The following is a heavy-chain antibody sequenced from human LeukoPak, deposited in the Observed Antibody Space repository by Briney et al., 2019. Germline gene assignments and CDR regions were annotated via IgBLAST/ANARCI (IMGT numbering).Heavy chain of an antibody. Sequence: GGSLRLSCVASRFTFSNYWMSWVRQAPGKGLEWVANINQDGSKKPYADSMKGRFTVSRDNAKESLYLQLNSLRADDTAVYYCAKWGPHCVGDYCPALDSWGQGTLVTVSS. V-gene: IGHV3-7*01. CDR1: RFTFSNYW. CDR3: AKWGPHCVGDYCPALDS. CDR2: INQDGSKK. D-gene: IGHD2-21*02. J-gene: IGHJ4*02.